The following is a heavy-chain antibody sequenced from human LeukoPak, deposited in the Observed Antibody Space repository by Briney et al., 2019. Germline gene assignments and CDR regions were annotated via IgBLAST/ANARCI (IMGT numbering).Heavy chain of an antibody. CDR1: GYSFTKYW. Sequence: GASLKISCKGSGYSFTKYWIGWVRQAPGQGLEWMGWISAYNGNTNYAQKLQGRVTMTTDTSTSTAYMELRSLRSDDTAVYYCARLSGSYYPYYYYYYYMDVWGKGTTVTVSS. CDR2: ISAYNGNT. V-gene: IGHV1-18*01. D-gene: IGHD1-26*01. CDR3: ARLSGSYYPYYYYYYYMDV. J-gene: IGHJ6*03.